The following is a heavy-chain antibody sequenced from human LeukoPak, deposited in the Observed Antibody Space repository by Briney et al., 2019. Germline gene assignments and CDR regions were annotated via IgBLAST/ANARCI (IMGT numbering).Heavy chain of an antibody. CDR3: AKDRFSSNWDGTGAFDF. CDR2: ISGSGVMT. V-gene: IGHV3-23*01. D-gene: IGHD6-13*01. Sequence: GGSLRLSCAASGFTFSDYAMTWVRQAPGKGLEWVATISGSGVMTYYADSVEGRFTTSRDNSKNTLYLQMNSLRAEDTAVYYCAKDRFSSNWDGTGAFDFWGQGTMVTVSS. J-gene: IGHJ3*01. CDR1: GFTFSDYA.